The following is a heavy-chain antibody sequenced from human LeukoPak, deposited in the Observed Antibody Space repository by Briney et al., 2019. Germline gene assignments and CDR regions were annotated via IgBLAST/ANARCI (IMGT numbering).Heavy chain of an antibody. CDR1: GGSISSYY. CDR2: IYYSGST. D-gene: IGHD5/OR15-5a*01. J-gene: IGHJ6*03. CDR3: ARAIYDSSVYGYYYYYMDV. V-gene: IGHV4-59*01. Sequence: SETLSLTCTVSGGSISSYYWSWIRQPPEKGLEWIGYIYYSGSTNHNPSLKSRVTISVDTSKNQFSLKLNSVTAADTAVYYCARAIYDSSVYGYYYYYMDVWGKGTMVTISS.